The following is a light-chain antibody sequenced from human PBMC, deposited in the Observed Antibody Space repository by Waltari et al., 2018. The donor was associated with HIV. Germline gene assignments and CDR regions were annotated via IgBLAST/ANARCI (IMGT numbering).Light chain of an antibody. CDR2: GAS. CDR3: LQQNSFPWT. J-gene: IGKJ1*01. Sequence: DIQMTQSPPSLSASMGDRITITCRAGQDIGKDLNWCQQKPGKVPKRLIYGASHLQNGVPSRFRGSGSGSEFTLTISSLQPDDFATYYCLQQNSFPWTFGQGTQVEV. CDR1: QDIGKD. V-gene: IGKV1-17*01.